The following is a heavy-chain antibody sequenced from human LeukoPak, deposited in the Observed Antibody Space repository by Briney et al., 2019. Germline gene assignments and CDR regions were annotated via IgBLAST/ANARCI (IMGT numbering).Heavy chain of an antibody. D-gene: IGHD1-26*01. J-gene: IGHJ4*02. CDR3: ARELIVGAFDY. CDR2: ISESGDAP. Sequence: GGSLRLSCAASGFTFYSYAMSWVRQAPGKGLEWVSRISESGDAPKYADSVKGRFTISRDNSKHTLYLQMNSLRAEDTAVYYCARELIVGAFDYWGQGTLVTVSS. CDR1: GFTFYSYA. V-gene: IGHV3-23*01.